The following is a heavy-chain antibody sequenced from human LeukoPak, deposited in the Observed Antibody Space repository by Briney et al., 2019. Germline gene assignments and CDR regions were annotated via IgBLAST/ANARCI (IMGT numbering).Heavy chain of an antibody. CDR2: IWYDGSNK. J-gene: IGHJ6*02. CDR3: ARDSGSRVGGGMDV. Sequence: GRSLRLSCAASGFTFSSYGMHWVRQAPGKGLEWVAVIWYDGSNKYYADSVKGRFTISRDNSKNTLYLQMNSLRAEDTAVHYCARDSGSRVGGGMDVWGQGTTVTVSS. D-gene: IGHD1-26*01. V-gene: IGHV3-33*01. CDR1: GFTFSSYG.